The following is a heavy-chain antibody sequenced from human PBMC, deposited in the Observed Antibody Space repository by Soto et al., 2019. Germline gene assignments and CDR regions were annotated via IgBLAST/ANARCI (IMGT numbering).Heavy chain of an antibody. CDR3: AHRSAAPGVDY. D-gene: IGHD6-13*01. CDR2: IYWNDDK. J-gene: IGHJ4*02. V-gene: IGHV2-5*01. CDR1: GFSLSTSGVG. Sequence: QITLKESGPTLVKPTQTLTLTCTFSGFSLSTSGVGVGWIRQPPGKALEWLALIYWNDDKRYSSSLKSRLTITKDTSKNQVVLTMTNMDPVDTATYYCAHRSAAPGVDYWGQGTLVTVSS.